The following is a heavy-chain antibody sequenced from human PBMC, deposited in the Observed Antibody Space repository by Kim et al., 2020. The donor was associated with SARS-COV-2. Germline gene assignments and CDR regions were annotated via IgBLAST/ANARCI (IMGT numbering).Heavy chain of an antibody. Sequence: SLNSRVTISVDTSKNQFSLKLGSVTAADTAVYYCARGDTIFGVVINAFDIWGQGTMVTVSS. J-gene: IGHJ3*02. CDR3: ARGDTIFGVVINAFDI. D-gene: IGHD3-3*01. V-gene: IGHV4-31*02.